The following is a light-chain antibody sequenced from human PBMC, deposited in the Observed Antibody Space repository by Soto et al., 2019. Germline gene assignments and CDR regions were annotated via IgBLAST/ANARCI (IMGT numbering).Light chain of an antibody. V-gene: IGLV2-11*01. J-gene: IGLJ1*01. CDR2: DVS. CDR1: SSDVGDYNS. CDR3: CSYVGGSSDV. Sequence: QSVLTQPRSVSGSPGQSVTVSCIGTSSDVGDYNSVSWYQQHPGKAPKLMIYDVSKRPSRVPDRFSGSKSGNTASLTISGLQAEDEAEYDCCSYVGGSSDVFGIGTKGNVL.